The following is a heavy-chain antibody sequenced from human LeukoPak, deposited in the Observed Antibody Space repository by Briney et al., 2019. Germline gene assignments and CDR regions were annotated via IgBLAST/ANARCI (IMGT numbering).Heavy chain of an antibody. J-gene: IGHJ4*02. CDR2: IYYSGGT. Sequence: SETLSLTCTVSGGSISSYYWSWIRQPPGRGLEWIGYIYYSGGTNYNPSLKSRVTISLDTSKNQFSLKLSSVTAADTAVYYCASLLTYFDYWGQGTLVTVSS. CDR3: ASLLTYFDY. CDR1: GGSISSYY. V-gene: IGHV4-59*01.